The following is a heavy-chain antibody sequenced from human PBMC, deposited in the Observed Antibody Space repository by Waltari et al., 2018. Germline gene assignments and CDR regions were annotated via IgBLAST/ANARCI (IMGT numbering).Heavy chain of an antibody. J-gene: IGHJ4*02. Sequence: VQLVESGGGVVQPGRSLRLSCAASVFTFSSYGMHWVRQAPGKGLEWVAVISYDGSNKYYADSVKGRFTISRDNSKNTLYLQMNSLRAEDTAVYYCAKNLGGLRRGYYFDYWGQGTLVTVSS. CDR3: AKNLGGLRRGYYFDY. V-gene: IGHV3-30*18. D-gene: IGHD5-12*01. CDR1: VFTFSSYG. CDR2: ISYDGSNK.